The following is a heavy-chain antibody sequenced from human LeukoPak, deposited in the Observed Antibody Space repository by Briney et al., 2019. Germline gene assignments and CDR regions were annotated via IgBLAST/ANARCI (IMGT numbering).Heavy chain of an antibody. CDR1: GESFSGYY. Sequence: SETLSLTCAVYGESFSGYYWSWIRQPPGKGLEWIGEINHSGSTNYNPSLKSRVTISVDTSKNQFSLKLSSVTAADTAVYYCARVCDIVATIEGGWFDPWGQGTLVTVSS. D-gene: IGHD5-12*01. CDR3: ARVCDIVATIEGGWFDP. J-gene: IGHJ5*02. V-gene: IGHV4-34*01. CDR2: INHSGST.